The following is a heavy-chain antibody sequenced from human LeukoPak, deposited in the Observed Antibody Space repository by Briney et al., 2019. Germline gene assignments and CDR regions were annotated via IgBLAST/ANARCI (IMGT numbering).Heavy chain of an antibody. Sequence: SGPALVKPTQTLTLTCTFSGFSLSTPEMCVTWIRQPPGKALEWLARIDWDDDKFYSPSLRTHLTISKDTTKNQVVLRMTNMDPVHTGKYYCARMTPDSPSFDYWGQGALITVSS. CDR2: IDWDDDK. J-gene: IGHJ4*02. CDR1: GFSLSTPEMC. D-gene: IGHD2-15*01. V-gene: IGHV2-70*17. CDR3: ARMTPDSPSFDY.